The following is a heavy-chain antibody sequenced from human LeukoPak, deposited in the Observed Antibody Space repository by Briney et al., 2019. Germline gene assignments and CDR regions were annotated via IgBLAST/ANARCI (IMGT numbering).Heavy chain of an antibody. Sequence: GGSLRLSCAASGFTFDDYAMHWVRQAPGKGLEWVSGISWNSGSIGYADSVKGRFTIFRDNAKNSLYLQMNSLRAEDTALYYCAKTFYDSSGYSYDAFDIWGQGTMVTVSS. J-gene: IGHJ3*02. CDR2: ISWNSGSI. D-gene: IGHD3-22*01. CDR3: AKTFYDSSGYSYDAFDI. V-gene: IGHV3-9*01. CDR1: GFTFDDYA.